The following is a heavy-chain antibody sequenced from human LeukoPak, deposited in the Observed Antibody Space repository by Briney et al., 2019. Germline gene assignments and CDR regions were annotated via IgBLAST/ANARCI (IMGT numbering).Heavy chain of an antibody. CDR2: IYYGGST. D-gene: IGHD6-13*01. CDR3: ARTYSSSSYSPFDY. J-gene: IGHJ4*02. CDR1: GFTFSNYG. V-gene: IGHV3-53*01. Sequence: GGSLRLSCAASGFTFSNYGMSWVRQAPGKGLEWVSVIYYGGSTYYADSVKGRFTISRDNSKNTLYLQMNSLRAEDTAVYYCARTYSSSSYSPFDYWGQGTLVTVSS.